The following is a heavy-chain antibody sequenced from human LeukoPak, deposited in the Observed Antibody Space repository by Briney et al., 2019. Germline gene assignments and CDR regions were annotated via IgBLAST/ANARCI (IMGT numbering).Heavy chain of an antibody. CDR3: ARIADLSYFDY. D-gene: IGHD3-16*01. CDR1: GFSLRTSGMC. V-gene: IGHV2-70*20. Sequence: SGPALVKPTQTLTLTCTFSGFSLRTSGMCVSWVRQPPGKALEWLALIDWNEDKYYSTSLKTRLTISKDTSKNQVVLTMTNMDPVDTATYYCARIADLSYFDYWGQGTLVTVSS. CDR2: IDWNEDK. J-gene: IGHJ4*02.